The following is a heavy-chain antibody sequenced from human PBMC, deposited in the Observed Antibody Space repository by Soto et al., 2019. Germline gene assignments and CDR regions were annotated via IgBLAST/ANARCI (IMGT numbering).Heavy chain of an antibody. CDR2: IWYDGSNK. CDR1: GFTFSSYG. J-gene: IGHJ6*02. Sequence: QVQLVESGGGVVQPGRSLRLSCAASGFTFSSYGMHWVRQAPGKGLEWVAVIWYDGSNKYYADSVQGRFTISRDNSKNTLYLQMTSLRAEDTAVYYCARDLAGILGFGEPHYGMDVWGQGTTVTVSS. D-gene: IGHD3-10*01. CDR3: ARDLAGILGFGEPHYGMDV. V-gene: IGHV3-33*01.